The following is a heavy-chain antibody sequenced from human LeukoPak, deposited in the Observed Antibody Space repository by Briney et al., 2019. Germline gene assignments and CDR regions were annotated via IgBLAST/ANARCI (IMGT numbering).Heavy chain of an antibody. D-gene: IGHD3-22*01. J-gene: IGHJ4*02. V-gene: IGHV3-30*18. CDR1: GFTFSSYG. Sequence: PGRSLRLSCAASGFTFSSYGMHWVRQAPGKGLEWVAVISYDGSNKYYADSVKGRFTISRDNSKNTLYLQMNSLRAEDTAVYYCAKDRGYYDSSGFDYWGQGTLVTVSS. CDR2: ISYDGSNK. CDR3: AKDRGYYDSSGFDY.